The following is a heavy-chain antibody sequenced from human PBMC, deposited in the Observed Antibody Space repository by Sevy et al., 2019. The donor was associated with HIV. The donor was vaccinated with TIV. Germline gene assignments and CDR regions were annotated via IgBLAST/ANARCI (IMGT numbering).Heavy chain of an antibody. Sequence: GGSLGLSCAASRFNFDNYAIHWVRQAPGKGLEWVSGVNGAGISANYADSVRGRFTVSRDNSKDIVYLQMNSLRAGDTATYFCARGALWSAENGDFENWGQGTLVTVSS. CDR1: RFNFDNYA. J-gene: IGHJ1*01. D-gene: IGHD2-21*01. V-gene: IGHV3-23*01. CDR3: ARGALWSAENGDFEN. CDR2: VNGAGISA.